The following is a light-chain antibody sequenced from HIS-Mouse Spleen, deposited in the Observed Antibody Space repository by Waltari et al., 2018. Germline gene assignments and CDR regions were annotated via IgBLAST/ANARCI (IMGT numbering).Light chain of an antibody. V-gene: IGKV1-5*03. CDR3: QQYNSYWT. CDR1: QSISSW. CDR2: KAS. Sequence: DIQMTQSPSTLSASVGDRVTITCRASQSISSWLAWYQQKPGKAPKLLIYKASSVESGVPSRVSGSGSWTEFNLTISRLQADDFATYYCQQYNSYWTFGQGTKVEIK. J-gene: IGKJ1*01.